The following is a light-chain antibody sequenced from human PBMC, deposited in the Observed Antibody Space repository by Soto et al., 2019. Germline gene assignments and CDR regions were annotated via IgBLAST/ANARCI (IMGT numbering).Light chain of an antibody. CDR2: KLS. J-gene: IGKJ1*01. V-gene: IGKV1-5*03. CDR3: QQYNTYWT. CDR1: QSISSL. Sequence: DIQMTQSNSTLSASVGDTVTVTCRASQSISSLLAWYQQKPGKAPKLLIYKLSSLESGVPSRFSGSGSGTEFTLTISSLLPDDFATYYCQQYNTYWTFGQGTKVDI.